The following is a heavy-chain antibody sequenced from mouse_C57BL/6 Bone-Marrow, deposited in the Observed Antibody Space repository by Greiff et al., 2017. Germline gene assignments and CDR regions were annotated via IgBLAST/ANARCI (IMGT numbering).Heavy chain of an antibody. D-gene: IGHD1-1*01. J-gene: IGHJ1*03. V-gene: IGHV1-59*01. Sequence: QVQLQQPGAELVRPGTSVKLSCKASGYTFTSYWMHWVKQRPGQGLEWIGVIDPSDSYTNYTQKFKGKATLTVDTSSSTAYMQLNSLTSEDSAVYYCARNYYGSSWNWYFDVWGTGTTVTVSS. CDR1: GYTFTSYW. CDR2: IDPSDSYT. CDR3: ARNYYGSSWNWYFDV.